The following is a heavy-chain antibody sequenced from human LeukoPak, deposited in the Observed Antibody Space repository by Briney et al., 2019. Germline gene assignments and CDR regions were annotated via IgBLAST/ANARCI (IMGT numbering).Heavy chain of an antibody. CDR3: ARVLLNKYYYDSSGYVWFDP. CDR1: GGSFSGYY. D-gene: IGHD3-22*01. J-gene: IGHJ5*02. V-gene: IGHV4-34*01. CDR2: INHSGST. Sequence: KASETLSLTCAVYGGSFSGYYWSWIRQPPGKGLEWIGEINHSGSTNYNPSLKSRVTISVDTSKNQLSLKLSSVTAADTAVYYCARVLLNKYYYDSSGYVWFDPWGQGTLVTVSS.